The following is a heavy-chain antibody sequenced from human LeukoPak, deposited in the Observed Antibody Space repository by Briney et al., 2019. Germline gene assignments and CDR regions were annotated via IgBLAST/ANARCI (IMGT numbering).Heavy chain of an antibody. D-gene: IGHD2-15*01. Sequence: ASVKVSCKASGYTFTSYGISWVRQAPGQGLEWMGWISAYNGNTNYAQKLQSRVTMTTDTSTSTAYMELRSLRSDDTAVYYCARSLGDVVVVAALTPYYFDYWGQGTLVTVSS. V-gene: IGHV1-18*01. CDR1: GYTFTSYG. CDR2: ISAYNGNT. J-gene: IGHJ4*02. CDR3: ARSLGDVVVVAALTPYYFDY.